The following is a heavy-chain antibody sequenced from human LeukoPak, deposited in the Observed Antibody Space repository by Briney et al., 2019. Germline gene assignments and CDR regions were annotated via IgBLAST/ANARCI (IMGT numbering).Heavy chain of an antibody. V-gene: IGHV3-74*01. CDR3: ARPGVGFDY. CDR2: INSDGSST. J-gene: IGHJ4*02. Sequence: RGSLRLSCAASGFTFSSYWIHWVRQAPGKGRGWVSRINSDGSSTSYADSVKGRFTISRDNAKNTLYLQMNSLRAEDTAVYYCARPGVGFDYWGQGTPATVSS. CDR1: GFTFSSYW.